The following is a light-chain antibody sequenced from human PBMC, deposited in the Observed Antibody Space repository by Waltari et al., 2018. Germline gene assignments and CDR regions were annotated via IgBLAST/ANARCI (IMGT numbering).Light chain of an antibody. V-gene: IGLV2-11*01. CDR3: CSYAGSDTVVV. CDR2: EVS. Sequence: QSALTQPRSVSGSPGQSATIPCTGTSDDIGHYNFFSWYQHHPGKAPKVILYEVSRRPSGVPERCSGSKSGNTASLTISGLQTDDEATYYCCSYAGSDTVVVFGGGTRLTVL. J-gene: IGLJ2*01. CDR1: SDDIGHYNF.